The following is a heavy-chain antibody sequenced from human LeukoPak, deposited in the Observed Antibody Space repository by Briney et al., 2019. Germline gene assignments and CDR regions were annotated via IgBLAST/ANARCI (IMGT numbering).Heavy chain of an antibody. CDR1: GGSISSGGYY. Sequence: SQTLSLTCTVSGGSISSGGYYWSWIRQHPGKGLEWIGYIYYSGSTYYNPSLKSRVTISVDTSKNQFSLKLSSVTAADTAVYYCARAVRFDYYYGMDVRGKGTTVTVSS. D-gene: IGHD3-16*01. CDR3: ARAVRFDYYYGMDV. J-gene: IGHJ6*04. V-gene: IGHV4-31*03. CDR2: IYYSGST.